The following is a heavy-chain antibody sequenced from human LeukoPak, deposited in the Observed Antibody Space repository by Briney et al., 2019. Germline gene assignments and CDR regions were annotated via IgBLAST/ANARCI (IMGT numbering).Heavy chain of an antibody. D-gene: IGHD3-22*01. Sequence: GGSLRLSCAASGFTLGTYWMSWVRQAPGKGLEWVANIKEDGSERYHVDSVKGRFTISRDNVKNSLYLQMNSLRAEDTAVYYCVRGYDSTGYYGDDFWGQGTLVTVSS. CDR3: VRGYDSTGYYGDDF. CDR2: IKEDGSER. J-gene: IGHJ4*02. V-gene: IGHV3-7*04. CDR1: GFTLGTYW.